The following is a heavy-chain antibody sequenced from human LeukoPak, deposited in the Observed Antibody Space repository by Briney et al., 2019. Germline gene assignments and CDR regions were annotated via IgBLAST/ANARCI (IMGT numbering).Heavy chain of an antibody. CDR2: INHSGST. CDR1: GGSFSGYY. V-gene: IGHV4-34*01. Sequence: SETLSLTCAVYGGSFSGYYWSWIRQPPGKGLEWIGEINHSGSTNYNPSLKSQVTISVDTSKNQFSLKLSSVTAADTAVYYCASPYGDYTLDYWGQGTLVTVSS. D-gene: IGHD4-17*01. CDR3: ASPYGDYTLDY. J-gene: IGHJ4*02.